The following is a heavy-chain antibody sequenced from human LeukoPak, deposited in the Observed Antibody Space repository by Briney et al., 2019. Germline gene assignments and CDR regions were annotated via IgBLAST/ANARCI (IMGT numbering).Heavy chain of an antibody. CDR2: INHSGRT. V-gene: IGHV4-34*01. J-gene: IGHJ4*02. CDR1: GGSFSGYY. Sequence: AETLSLTCAVYGGSFSGYYWSWLRQPPGKGLEWIGEINHSGRTNYNPSLKSRVTISVDTSKNQFSLKLSSATAAETAVYYRARRGGYSYGLLDYWGQGTLVTVSS. D-gene: IGHD5-18*01. CDR3: ARRGGYSYGLLDY.